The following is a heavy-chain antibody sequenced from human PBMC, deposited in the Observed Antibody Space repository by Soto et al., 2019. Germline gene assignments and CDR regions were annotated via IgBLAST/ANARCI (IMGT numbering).Heavy chain of an antibody. Sequence: ASETLSLTCTVSGGSISSYYWSWIRQPPGKGLEWIGYIYYSGSTNYNPSLKSRVTISVDTSKNQFSLKLSSVTAADTAVYYGARDSGYSYGSTYYYYYGMDVWGQGTTVTVSS. J-gene: IGHJ6*02. V-gene: IGHV4-59*01. CDR2: IYYSGST. CDR3: ARDSGYSYGSTYYYYYGMDV. D-gene: IGHD5-18*01. CDR1: GGSISSYY.